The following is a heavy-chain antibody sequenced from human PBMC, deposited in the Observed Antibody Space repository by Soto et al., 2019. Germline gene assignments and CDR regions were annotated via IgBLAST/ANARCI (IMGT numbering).Heavy chain of an antibody. Sequence: QITLKESGPTLVEPTQTLTLTCTYSGFSLRTTGVGVGWIRQPPGKALEWLGIIYWNDDKRYSPSLKNRCTLTRDISKSQVVLTMTNMDPVDTATYYCAHTWGLPFDYWGQGILVIVSS. CDR1: GFSLRTTGVG. D-gene: IGHD3-16*01. CDR2: IYWNDDK. J-gene: IGHJ4*02. CDR3: AHTWGLPFDY. V-gene: IGHV2-5*01.